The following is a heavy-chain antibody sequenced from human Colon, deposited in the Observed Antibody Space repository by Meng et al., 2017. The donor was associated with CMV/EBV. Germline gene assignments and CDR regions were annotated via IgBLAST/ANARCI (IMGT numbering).Heavy chain of an antibody. D-gene: IGHD6-6*01. CDR3: MTPTGSSDY. J-gene: IGHJ4*02. CDR1: GFSFSSYS. Sequence: GESLKISCEASGFSFSSYSMNWVRQAPGKGLEWVANIKQDGSEKNYADSVKGRFTISRDNAQNSLYLQMTSLRVEDTSIYYCMTPTGSSDYWGQGTLVTVSS. V-gene: IGHV3-7*01. CDR2: IKQDGSEK.